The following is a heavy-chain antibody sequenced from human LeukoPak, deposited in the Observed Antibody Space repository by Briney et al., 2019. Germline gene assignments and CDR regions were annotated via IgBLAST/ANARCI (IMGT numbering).Heavy chain of an antibody. V-gene: IGHV3-74*01. CDR2: VSAEGTNT. Sequence: GGPLRLSAAAPGFTFNKYWRPWARQVPGKGLMWVSRVSAEGTNTDYADSARGRFTISRDNARNTLYLQMSFLRVEDTAFYYCARDLYIGGQGTLVTVSS. CDR3: ARDLYI. J-gene: IGHJ4*02. CDR1: GFTFNKYW.